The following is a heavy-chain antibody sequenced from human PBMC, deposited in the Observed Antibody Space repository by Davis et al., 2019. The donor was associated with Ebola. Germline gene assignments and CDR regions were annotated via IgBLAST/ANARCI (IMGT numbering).Heavy chain of an antibody. V-gene: IGHV5-51*01. Sequence: GESLKISCKGSGYTFTNYWIGWVRQMPGKGLEWMGIIYPDDSDTRYSPSFQGQVTISADKSISTAYLQWNSLKASDTAIYYCARSHIVATRPFDNWGQGTLVTVSS. D-gene: IGHD5-12*01. CDR2: IYPDDSDT. J-gene: IGHJ4*02. CDR1: GYTFTNYW. CDR3: ARSHIVATRPFDN.